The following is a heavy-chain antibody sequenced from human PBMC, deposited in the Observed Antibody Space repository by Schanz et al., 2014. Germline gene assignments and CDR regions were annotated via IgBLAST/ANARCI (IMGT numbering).Heavy chain of an antibody. CDR2: ISYDGNTK. D-gene: IGHD4-4*01. V-gene: IGHV3-30*18. J-gene: IGHJ6*02. Sequence: QVQLVESGGGVVQPGRSLRLSCAASGFTFSNYGLHWVRQAPGKGLEWVTVISYDGNTKYYADSVKGRFTISRDNSKNTLYLQMNSLRAEDTALYYCAKDRQTTVNRVGYYYGLDVWGQGTTVTVSS. CDR1: GFTFSNYG. CDR3: AKDRQTTVNRVGYYYGLDV.